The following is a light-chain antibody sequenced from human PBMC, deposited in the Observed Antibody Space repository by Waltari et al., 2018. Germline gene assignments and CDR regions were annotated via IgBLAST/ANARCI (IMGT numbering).Light chain of an antibody. V-gene: IGLV2-14*03. Sequence: QPALTQPASVSGSPGLAITISSTSTSADIGGNNSVAWYQRHPGKAPKPIIYDVINRPSGVSVLFSGPQSGNTASLTISGLQAEDEADYYCTLYTTSNTYVFFGGGTKLTVL. J-gene: IGLJ2*01. CDR1: SADIGGNNS. CDR2: DVI. CDR3: TLYTTSNTYVF.